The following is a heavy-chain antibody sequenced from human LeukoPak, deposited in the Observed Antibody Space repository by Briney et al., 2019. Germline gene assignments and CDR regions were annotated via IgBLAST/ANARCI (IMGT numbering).Heavy chain of an antibody. Sequence: GGSLRLSCPASGFTFSSYSMNWVRQAPGKGLEWVSYISSSSSIIYYADSVKGRFTISRDNAKKSLYLQMNSLRDEDTAVYYCAREGYYYDSSGYYSAAFDIWGQGTMVTVSS. J-gene: IGHJ3*02. D-gene: IGHD3-22*01. CDR3: AREGYYYDSSGYYSAAFDI. V-gene: IGHV3-48*02. CDR1: GFTFSSYS. CDR2: ISSSSSII.